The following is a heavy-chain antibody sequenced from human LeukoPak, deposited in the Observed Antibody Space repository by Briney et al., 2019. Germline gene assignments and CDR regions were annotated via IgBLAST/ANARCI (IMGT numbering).Heavy chain of an antibody. CDR3: VRVTLYYYDFWSGYPDY. J-gene: IGHJ4*02. V-gene: IGHV4-39*07. CDR2: IYYSGST. CDR1: GGSISSSSYY. D-gene: IGHD3-3*01. Sequence: TETLSLTCTVSGGSISSSSYYWGWIRQPPGKGLEWIGSIYYSGSTYYNPSLKSRVTISVDTSKNQFSLKLSSVTAADTAVYYCVRVTLYYYDFWSGYPDYWGQGTLVTVSS.